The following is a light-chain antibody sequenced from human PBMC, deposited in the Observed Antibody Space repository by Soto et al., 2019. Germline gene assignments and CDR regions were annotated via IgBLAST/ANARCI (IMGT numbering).Light chain of an antibody. CDR2: EAS. CDR1: QTISTY. CDR3: QQRSSWPPSIT. Sequence: IVLTQSPATLSLSPGERATLSCRASQTISTYLAWYQQNPGQAPRLLIYEASNRATGIPARFSGSGSGTDFTLTISSLEPEDFAVYYCQQRSSWPPSITFGQGTRLEIK. V-gene: IGKV3-11*01. J-gene: IGKJ5*01.